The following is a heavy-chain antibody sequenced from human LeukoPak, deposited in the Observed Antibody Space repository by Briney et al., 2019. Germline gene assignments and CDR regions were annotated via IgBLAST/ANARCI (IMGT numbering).Heavy chain of an antibody. CDR1: GLTFSNYG. D-gene: IGHD6-19*01. V-gene: IGHV3-23*01. CDR2: IGSGGGT. J-gene: IGHJ4*02. Sequence: QSGGSLRLSCAASGLTFSNYGMIWVRQAPGKGLEWVSAIGSGGGTYYADSVKGRFTISRDNSKNTLYLQMNSLRVEDTAVYYCARRAVAGLWFFDYWGQGILVTVSS. CDR3: ARRAVAGLWFFDY.